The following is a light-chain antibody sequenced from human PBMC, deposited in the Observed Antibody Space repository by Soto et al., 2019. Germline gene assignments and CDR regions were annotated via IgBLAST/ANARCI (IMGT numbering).Light chain of an antibody. Sequence: EFVLTQSPATLSLSPGERATLSCRASQSVSKYLAWYQQKPGQTPRLLIYETSNRATGIPARFSASGSGTDFTLTISSLEPEDFAVYYCQQRYSGVTFGGGTKVEIK. CDR2: ETS. CDR3: QQRYSGVT. J-gene: IGKJ4*01. CDR1: QSVSKY. V-gene: IGKV3-11*01.